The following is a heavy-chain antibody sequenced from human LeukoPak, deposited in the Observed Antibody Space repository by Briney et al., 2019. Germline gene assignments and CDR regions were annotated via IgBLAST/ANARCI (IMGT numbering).Heavy chain of an antibody. CDR2: ISDYNGNT. CDR3: ARKGAATSGLDYYYMDV. J-gene: IGHJ6*03. D-gene: IGHD1-26*01. V-gene: IGHV1-18*01. Sequence: ASVKVSCKASGYTFTSYGISWVRQAPGQGLEWMGWISDYNGNTNYAQNLQGRVTMTTDTSTSTAYMELRSLRSDDTAVYYCARKGAATSGLDYYYMDVWGKGTTVTVSS. CDR1: GYTFTSYG.